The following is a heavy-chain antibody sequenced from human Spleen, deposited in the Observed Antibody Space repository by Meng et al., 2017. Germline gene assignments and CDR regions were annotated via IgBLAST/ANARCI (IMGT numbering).Heavy chain of an antibody. CDR2: INSDGSTI. V-gene: IGHV3-74*01. CDR3: ARVAGF. Sequence: EGQLVGSGGTLFQPGGSLRLSCAASGFTFNSYWMHWVRQAPGKGLIWVSRINSDGSTINYADSVKGRFTISRDNAKNTLFLQMNSLRAEDTAVYYCARVAGFWGQGTLVTVSS. J-gene: IGHJ4*02. CDR1: GFTFNSYW.